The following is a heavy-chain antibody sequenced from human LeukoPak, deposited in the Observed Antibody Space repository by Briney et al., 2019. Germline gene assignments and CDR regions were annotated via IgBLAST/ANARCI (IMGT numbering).Heavy chain of an antibody. CDR2: IYYSGST. J-gene: IGHJ5*02. CDR3: ATTIAVAGPSRGWFDA. CDR1: GDSISSRSYY. Sequence: SETLSLTCTVSGDSISSRSYYWGWIRQPPGKGLEWIGSIYYSGSTYYNPSLKSRVTISVDTSKNQFSLKLSSVTAADTAVYYCATTIAVAGPSRGWFDAWGQGTLVTVSS. V-gene: IGHV4-39*01. D-gene: IGHD6-19*01.